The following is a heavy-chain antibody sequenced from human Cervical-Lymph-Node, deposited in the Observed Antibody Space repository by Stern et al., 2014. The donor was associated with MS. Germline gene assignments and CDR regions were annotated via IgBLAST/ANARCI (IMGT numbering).Heavy chain of an antibody. CDR3: ARAAYSTSSYNY. V-gene: IGHV1-69*01. CDR2: IIPIFGTA. Sequence: MQLVESGAEVKKPGSSVKVSCKASGGTFNTNVISWVRQAPGQGLEWMGGIIPIFGTALYAQKFQGRVTITANDSTRPVYMDLSSLRSEDPAVYYCARAAYSTSSYNYWGQGTLVIVSS. J-gene: IGHJ4*02. D-gene: IGHD6-6*01. CDR1: GGTFNTNV.